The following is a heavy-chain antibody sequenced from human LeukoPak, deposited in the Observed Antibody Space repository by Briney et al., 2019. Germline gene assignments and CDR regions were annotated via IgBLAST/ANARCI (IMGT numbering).Heavy chain of an antibody. V-gene: IGHV4-59*01. Sequence: SETLSLTCTVSGGSISSYYWSWIRQPPGKGLEWIGYIYYSGGTNYNPSLKSRVTISVVTSKNQFSLKLSSVTAADTAVYYCARGFGLYWYFDLWGRGTLVTVSS. J-gene: IGHJ2*01. CDR1: GGSISSYY. CDR2: IYYSGGT. D-gene: IGHD3-3*01. CDR3: ARGFGLYWYFDL.